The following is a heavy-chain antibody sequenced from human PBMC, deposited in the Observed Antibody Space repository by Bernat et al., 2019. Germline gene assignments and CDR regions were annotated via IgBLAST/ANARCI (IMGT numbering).Heavy chain of an antibody. D-gene: IGHD3-22*01. V-gene: IGHV3-48*02. CDR2: ISRSSSTI. CDR3: ARDTYYESSGFYPY. Sequence: VQLVESGGALVQPGGSLRLSCAASGFPFSSYSMNWVRQAPGKGLEWVSYISRSSSTIFDADSVKGRFTISRDNAKNSLYLQMNSLRDEDTAVYYCARDTYYESSGFYPYWGQGTLVTVSS. J-gene: IGHJ4*02. CDR1: GFPFSSYS.